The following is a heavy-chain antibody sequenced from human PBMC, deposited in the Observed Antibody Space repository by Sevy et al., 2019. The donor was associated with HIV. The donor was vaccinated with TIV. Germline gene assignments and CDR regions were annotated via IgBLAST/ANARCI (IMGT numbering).Heavy chain of an antibody. J-gene: IGHJ4*02. Sequence: ASVKVSCKTSGYTFTSYRITWVRQAPGQGLEWMGWVSDHNGDTNYAQRFRGRVTMTTDTSTSTAYMDLRSLRSDDTAVYYCVRAYSSGGRGYSGAYWGQGTLVTVSS. CDR2: VSDHNGDT. CDR1: GYTFTSYR. V-gene: IGHV1-18*01. D-gene: IGHD2-15*01. CDR3: VRAYSSGGRGYSGAY.